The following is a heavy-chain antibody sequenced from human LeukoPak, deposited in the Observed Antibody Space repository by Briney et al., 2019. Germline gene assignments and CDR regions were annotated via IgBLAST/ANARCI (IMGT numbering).Heavy chain of an antibody. CDR2: IFYSGTT. D-gene: IGHD3-10*01. CDR1: GGSISSYY. J-gene: IGHJ4*02. V-gene: IGHV4-59*01. Sequence: PETLSLTCTVSGGSISSYYWSWIRQPPGKGLEWIGYIFYSGTTNYNPSLKSRITISLDTSKNQFSLKLSSMTAADTAVYYCARAKLWETFDYWGQGTLVTVSS. CDR3: ARAKLWETFDY.